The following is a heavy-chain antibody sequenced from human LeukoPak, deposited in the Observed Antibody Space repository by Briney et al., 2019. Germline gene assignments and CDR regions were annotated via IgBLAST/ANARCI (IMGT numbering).Heavy chain of an antibody. J-gene: IGHJ4*02. D-gene: IGHD4-17*01. CDR3: VRETGGAVGSTDFDY. CDR2: ISYEGSNK. CDR1: GFTFSSYG. Sequence: SGGSLRLSCAASGFTFSSYGMHWVRQAPGKGLEWVAVISYEGSNKYYADSVKGRFTISRDNSKNTLYLQMNSLRADDTAVYYCVRETGGAVGSTDFDYWGQGTLVTVSS. V-gene: IGHV3-30*03.